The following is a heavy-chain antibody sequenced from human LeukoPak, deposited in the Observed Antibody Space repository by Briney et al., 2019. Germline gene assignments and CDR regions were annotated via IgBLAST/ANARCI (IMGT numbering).Heavy chain of an antibody. V-gene: IGHV3-30-3*01. CDR3: ARDPGIVGATDWFDP. Sequence: PGRSLRLSYAATGFTFSSYAMQWLRQAPGKGLECVAVISYDGSNKYYADSVKGRFTISRDNSKNTLYLQMNSLRAEYTAVYYCARDPGIVGATDWFDPWGQGTLVTVSS. CDR1: GFTFSSYA. J-gene: IGHJ5*02. CDR2: ISYDGSNK. D-gene: IGHD1-26*01.